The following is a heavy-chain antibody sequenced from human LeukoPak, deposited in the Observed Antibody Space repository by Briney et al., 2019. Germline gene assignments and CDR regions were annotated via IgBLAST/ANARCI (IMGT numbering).Heavy chain of an antibody. J-gene: IGHJ4*02. CDR3: ARDSGYYDSSGYYYFDY. Sequence: SETLSLTCTVSGGSISSYYWSWIRQPPGKGLEWIGYIYYSGSTNYNPSLKSRVTISVDTSKNQFSLKLSSVTAADTAVYYCARDSGYYDSSGYYYFDYWGQGTLVTVSS. CDR1: GGSISSYY. V-gene: IGHV4-59*01. CDR2: IYYSGST. D-gene: IGHD3-22*01.